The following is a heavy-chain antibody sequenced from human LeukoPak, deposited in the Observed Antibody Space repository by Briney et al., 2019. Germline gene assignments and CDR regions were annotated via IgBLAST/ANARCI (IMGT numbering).Heavy chain of an antibody. J-gene: IGHJ4*02. Sequence: PGGSLRLSCAASGFTFSSYGMHWVRQAPGKGLEWVSLIYSGGSTYYADSVKGQFTISRDNSKNTLYLQMNSLRAEDTAVYYCARGKGRPPSYFDYWGQGTLVTVSS. CDR3: ARGKGRPPSYFDY. CDR2: IYSGGST. CDR1: GFTFSSYG. V-gene: IGHV3-NL1*01. D-gene: IGHD6-6*01.